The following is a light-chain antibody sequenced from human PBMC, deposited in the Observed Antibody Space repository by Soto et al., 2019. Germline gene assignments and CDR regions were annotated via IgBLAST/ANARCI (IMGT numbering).Light chain of an antibody. J-gene: IGKJ1*01. CDR1: QSVSSNY. V-gene: IGKV3-20*01. CDR3: QQYGSLSCT. Sequence: EIVLTQSPGTLSLSLGERATLSCRASQSVSSNYLAWYQQKLGQAPRLLIYGASSRATGIPDRFSGSGSGTDFTLTISRLEPEDFAVYFCQQYGSLSCTFGQGTNVEIK. CDR2: GAS.